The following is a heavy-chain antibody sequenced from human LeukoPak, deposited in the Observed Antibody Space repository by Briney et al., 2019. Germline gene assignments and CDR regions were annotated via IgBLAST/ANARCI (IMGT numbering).Heavy chain of an antibody. CDR2: ISAYNGNT. V-gene: IGHV1-18*01. CDR1: GYTFTSYG. CDR3: ARGYYDILTGYPYFDY. D-gene: IGHD3-9*01. J-gene: IGHJ4*02. Sequence: GASVKVSCKASGYTFTSYGISWVRQAPGQGLEWMGWISAYNGNTNYAQKLQGRVTITTDTSTSTAYMELRSLRSDDTAVYYCARGYYDILTGYPYFDYWGQGTLVTVSS.